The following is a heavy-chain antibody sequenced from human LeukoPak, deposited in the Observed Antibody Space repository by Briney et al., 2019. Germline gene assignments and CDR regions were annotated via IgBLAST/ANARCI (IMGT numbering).Heavy chain of an antibody. V-gene: IGHV4-59*01. J-gene: IGHJ4*02. CDR1: GGSISSYY. CDR2: IYYSGST. D-gene: IGHD3-10*01. CDR3: ARFELLWFGGVNSGFDY. Sequence: SETLSLTCTVSGGSISSYYWSWIRQPPGKGLEWIGYIYYSGSTNYNPSLKSRVTISLDTSKNQFSLKLSSVTAADTAVYYCARFELLWFGGVNSGFDYWGQGTLVTVSS.